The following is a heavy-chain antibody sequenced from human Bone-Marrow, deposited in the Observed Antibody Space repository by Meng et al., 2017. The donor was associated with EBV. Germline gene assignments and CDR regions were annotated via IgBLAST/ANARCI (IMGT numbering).Heavy chain of an antibody. V-gene: IGHV4-34*01. CDR3: ARVPPYGSGSYSYFDY. J-gene: IGHJ4*02. Sequence: QVQLQQWGAGLLKPSETLSLTGAVYGGSFSGYYWSWIRQPPGKGLEWIGEINHSGSTNYNPSLKSRVTISVDTSKNQFSLKLSSVTAADTAVYYCARVPPYGSGSYSYFDYWGQGTLVTVSS. D-gene: IGHD3-10*01. CDR1: GGSFSGYY. CDR2: INHSGST.